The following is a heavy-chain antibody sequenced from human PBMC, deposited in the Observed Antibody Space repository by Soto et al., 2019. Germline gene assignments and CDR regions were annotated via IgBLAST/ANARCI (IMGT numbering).Heavy chain of an antibody. J-gene: IGHJ4*02. D-gene: IGHD3-22*01. Sequence: PGGSLSLSCASSGFTFSSYAICWVRRAPGTGLEWVSAISCSGGSAYYADSVKDRFTIPRDNSKNTLYLQMNRLRAEDTAVYYCAKDRITMIVVVTYFDYWGKGPLVTVPS. V-gene: IGHV3-23*01. CDR3: AKDRITMIVVVTYFDY. CDR1: GFTFSSYA. CDR2: ISCSGGSA.